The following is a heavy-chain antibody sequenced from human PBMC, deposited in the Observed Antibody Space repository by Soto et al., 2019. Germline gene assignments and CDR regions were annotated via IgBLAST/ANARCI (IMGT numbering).Heavy chain of an antibody. V-gene: IGHV6-1*01. CDR1: GDSVSSNTAS. CDR3: AKGDNLGPKTGYAFDP. Sequence: SQTLALPCAISGDSVSSNTASWNWIRQSPSRVLEWLGRTYFRSKWYNDYAVSGKSRIIINPDTSNNQFSLQLNSVTPEDTAVYFCAKGDNLGPKTGYAFDPWGQGIMVTVSS. CDR2: TYFRSKWYN. J-gene: IGHJ5*02. D-gene: IGHD5-12*01.